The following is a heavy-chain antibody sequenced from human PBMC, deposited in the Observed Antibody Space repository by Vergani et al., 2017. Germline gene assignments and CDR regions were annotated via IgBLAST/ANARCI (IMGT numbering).Heavy chain of an antibody. CDR1: GYPFTAYY. J-gene: IGHJ4*02. V-gene: IGHV1-46*03. CDR2: ISPDGFST. CDR3: AREPPLTGFFDY. D-gene: IGHD3-9*01. Sequence: QVQLVQSGAEVGKPGASVKISCKAYGYPFTAYYIHRVRQAPEQGLEWVGVISPDGFSTFYAQKFQGRVTVTRDTSTSTVYMELTSLRSDDTAVYYCAREPPLTGFFDYWGQGTLVAVSS.